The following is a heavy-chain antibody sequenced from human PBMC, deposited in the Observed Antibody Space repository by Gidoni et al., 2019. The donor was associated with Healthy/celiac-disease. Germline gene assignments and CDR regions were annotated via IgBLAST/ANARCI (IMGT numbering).Heavy chain of an antibody. CDR1: GGSISSYY. V-gene: IGHV4-59*01. D-gene: IGHD2-2*01. Sequence: QVQLQESGPGLGKPSETLSLTCAGSGGSISSYYWSWIRQPPGKGLEWIGYIYYSGSTNYNPSLKSRVTISVDTSKNQFSLKLSSVTAADTAVYYCARVVPAKVWFDPWGQGTLVTVSS. CDR2: IYYSGST. J-gene: IGHJ5*02. CDR3: ARVVPAKVWFDP.